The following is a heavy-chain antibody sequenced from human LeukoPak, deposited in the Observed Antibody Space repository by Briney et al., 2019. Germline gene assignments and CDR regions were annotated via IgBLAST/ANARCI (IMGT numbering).Heavy chain of an antibody. CDR1: GGSIGSYY. Sequence: NPSETLSLTCSVSGGSIGSYYWNWIRQSPGKGLEWLGSVSYSGGANSSPSLRGRVTISVDTSKNQFSLKLSSVTAADTAVYYCARDQRAFDYWGQGTLVTVSS. J-gene: IGHJ4*02. CDR3: ARDQRAFDY. CDR2: VSYSGGA. V-gene: IGHV4-59*12. D-gene: IGHD5-24*01.